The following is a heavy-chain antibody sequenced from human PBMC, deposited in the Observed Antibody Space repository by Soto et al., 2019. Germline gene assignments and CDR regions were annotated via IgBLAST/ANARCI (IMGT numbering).Heavy chain of an antibody. J-gene: IGHJ3*02. CDR2: ISAYNGNT. V-gene: IGHV1-18*01. D-gene: IGHD1-26*01. CDR1: GYTFTSYG. Sequence: ASVKVSCKASGYTFTSYGISWVRQAPGQGLEWMGWISAYNGNTNYAQKLQGRVTMTTDKSTSTAYMELRNLRSDDTAVYYCGRAVIEGDSGGYFSFYIWGKGTRVTVSS. CDR3: GRAVIEGDSGGYFSFYI.